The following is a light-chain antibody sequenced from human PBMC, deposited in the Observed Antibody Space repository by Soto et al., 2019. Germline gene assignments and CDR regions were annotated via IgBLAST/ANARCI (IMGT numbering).Light chain of an antibody. CDR3: CSYAGSSTFV. Sequence: QSALTQPASVSGSPGQSITISCTGTSSDVGRYNLVSWYQQHPGKVPKLIIYEGSKRPPGVSNRFSGSKSGNTASLTISGLQTEDAADYYCCSYAGSSTFVFGTGTKVTVL. CDR2: EGS. J-gene: IGLJ1*01. V-gene: IGLV2-23*01. CDR1: SSDVGRYNL.